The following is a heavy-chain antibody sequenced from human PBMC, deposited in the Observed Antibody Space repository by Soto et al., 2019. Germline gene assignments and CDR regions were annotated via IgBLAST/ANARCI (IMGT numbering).Heavy chain of an antibody. CDR1: GFTFSSHG. J-gene: IGHJ4*02. CDR3: ARWGPDKVLDY. V-gene: IGHV3-33*01. Sequence: QVQLVESGGGVVQPGRSLRVSCAASGFTFSSHGMHWVRQAPGKGLEWVAVIWYDGSNKYCGESVKGRFIISRDNSKNTVDLQRNSLRAEDTAIYYCARWGPDKVLDYWGQGTLVTVSS. CDR2: IWYDGSNK. D-gene: IGHD3-16*01.